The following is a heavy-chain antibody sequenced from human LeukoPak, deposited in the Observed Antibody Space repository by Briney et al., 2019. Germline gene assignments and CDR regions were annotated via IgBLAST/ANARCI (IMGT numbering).Heavy chain of an antibody. CDR3: ARGGRCSTTTCHIFDY. CDR2: INCNGDT. D-gene: IGHD2-2*01. V-gene: IGHV3-64*01. J-gene: IGHJ4*02. Sequence: GGSLRLSCAASGFNFGTYIMHWVRQAPGKGLTYVSNINCNGDTYYGSSVKDRFTISRDNSKNTVYLQMGSLRAEDMAVYFCARGGRCSTTTCHIFDYWGQGTLVTVSS. CDR1: GFNFGTYI.